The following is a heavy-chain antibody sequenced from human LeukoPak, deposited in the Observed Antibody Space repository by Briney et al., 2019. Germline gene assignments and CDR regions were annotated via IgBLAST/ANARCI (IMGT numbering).Heavy chain of an antibody. CDR2: INPNSGGT. CDR3: AGDPDSSSLFDP. CDR1: GYTFTGYY. D-gene: IGHD6-13*01. J-gene: IGHJ5*02. Sequence: ASVKVSCKTSGYTFTGYYMHWVRQAPGQGLEWMGWINPNSGGTNYAQKFQGRVTMTRDTSISTAYMELSRLRSDDTAVYYCAGDPDSSSLFDPWGQGTLVTVSS. V-gene: IGHV1-2*02.